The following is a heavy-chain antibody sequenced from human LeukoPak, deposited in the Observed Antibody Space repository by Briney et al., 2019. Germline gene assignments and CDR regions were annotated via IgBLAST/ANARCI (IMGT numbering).Heavy chain of an antibody. CDR2: INHSGGT. D-gene: IGHD1-1*01. Sequence: SETLSLTCAVYGVSFSGYYWSWLRQPPGKGLEWIGEINHSGGTNYNPSLKSRVTISVDTSKNQFSLKLSSVTAADTAVYYCAIQTGYYYYYMDVWGKGTTVTVSS. J-gene: IGHJ6*03. CDR1: GVSFSGYY. V-gene: IGHV4-34*01. CDR3: AIQTGYYYYYMDV.